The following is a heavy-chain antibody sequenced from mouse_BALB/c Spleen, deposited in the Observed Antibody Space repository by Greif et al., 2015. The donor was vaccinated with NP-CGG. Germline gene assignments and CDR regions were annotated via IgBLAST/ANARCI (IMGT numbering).Heavy chain of an antibody. J-gene: IGHJ2*01. Sequence: EVKLQESGPGLVKPSQSLSLTCSVTGYSITSGYYWNWIRQFPGNKLEWMGYISYDGSNNYNPSLKNRISITRDTSKNQFFLKLNSVTTEDTATYYCARGGGGHFDYWGQGTTLTVSS. CDR1: GYSITSGYY. CDR3: ARGGGGHFDY. CDR2: ISYDGSN. V-gene: IGHV3-6*02.